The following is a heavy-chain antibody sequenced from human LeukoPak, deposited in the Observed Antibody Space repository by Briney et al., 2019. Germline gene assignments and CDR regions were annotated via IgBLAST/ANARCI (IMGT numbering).Heavy chain of an antibody. CDR3: ARGAWRSGSYYFDY. D-gene: IGHD3-3*01. J-gene: IGHJ4*02. CDR2: IIPIFCTA. Sequence: ASVKVSCKASGGTFSSYAISWVRQAPGQGLEWMGGIIPIFCTANYAQKFQGRVTITADESTSTAYMELSSLRSEDTAVYYCARGAWRSGSYYFDYWGQGTLVTVSS. V-gene: IGHV1-69*13. CDR1: GGTFSSYA.